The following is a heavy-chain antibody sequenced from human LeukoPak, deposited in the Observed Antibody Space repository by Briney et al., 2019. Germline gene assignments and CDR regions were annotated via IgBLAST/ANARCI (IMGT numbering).Heavy chain of an antibody. CDR3: ARGKVRGAGSLRY. D-gene: IGHD3-10*01. Sequence: SETLSLTCTVSGGSISSYYWSWIRQPPGKGLEWIGYIYYSGSTNYNPSLKSRVTISVDTSKNQFSLKLSSVTAADTAVYYCARGKVRGAGSLRYWGQGTLVTVSS. V-gene: IGHV4-59*01. CDR1: GGSISSYY. J-gene: IGHJ4*02. CDR2: IYYSGST.